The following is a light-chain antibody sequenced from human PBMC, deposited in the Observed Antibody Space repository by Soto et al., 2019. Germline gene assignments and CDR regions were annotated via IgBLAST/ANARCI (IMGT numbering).Light chain of an antibody. CDR1: QDISNY. Sequence: DIQITQSPSSLSASVGDRVTITCQASQDISNYLNWYQQRPGEAPNLLIYDASALAPGVPSRFSGSGSGTDFTLAITSLQPEDAATYYCKQYCHVLRNTFGQGTKLGIK. V-gene: IGKV1-33*01. J-gene: IGKJ2*01. CDR2: DAS. CDR3: KQYCHVLRNT.